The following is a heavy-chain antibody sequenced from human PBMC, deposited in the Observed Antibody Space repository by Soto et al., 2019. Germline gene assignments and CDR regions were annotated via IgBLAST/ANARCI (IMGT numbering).Heavy chain of an antibody. CDR3: ARECRRSNGLNCFDP. J-gene: IGHJ5*02. CDR1: GFTFSSYS. V-gene: IGHV3-48*01. Sequence: EVQLVESGGGLVQPGGSLRLSCTASGFTFSSYSMNWVRQAPGKGLEWVSYIGGSSGTIYYADSVKGRFTISRDNAKNSLYLQMSSLRAEDTAVYYCARECRRSNGLNCFDPWCQRTLVTGSS. CDR2: IGGSSGTI. D-gene: IGHD6-13*01.